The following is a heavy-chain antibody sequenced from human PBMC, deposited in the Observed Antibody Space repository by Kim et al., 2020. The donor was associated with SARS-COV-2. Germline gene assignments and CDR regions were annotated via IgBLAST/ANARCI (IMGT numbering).Heavy chain of an antibody. CDR1: GFTFDDYA. CDR3: ATLDTGAGTRGMDV. V-gene: IGHV3-43*02. J-gene: IGHJ6*02. Sequence: GGSLRLSCAASGFTFDDYAMHWVRQAPGKGLEWVSLISGDGGSTYYADSVKGRFTISRDNSKNSLYLQMNSLRTEDTALYYCATLDTGAGTRGMDVWGQGTTVTVSS. D-gene: IGHD3-10*01. CDR2: ISGDGGST.